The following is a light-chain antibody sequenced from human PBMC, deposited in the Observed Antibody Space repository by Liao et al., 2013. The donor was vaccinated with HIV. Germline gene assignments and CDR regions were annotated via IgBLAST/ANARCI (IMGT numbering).Light chain of an antibody. V-gene: IGLV3-25*03. J-gene: IGLJ1*01. CDR1: ALPKQY. CDR3: QAWDSSIPNG. CDR2: KDS. Sequence: SYELTQPPSVSVSPGQTARITCSGDALPKQYAYWYQQKPGQAPVLVIYKDSERPSGIPERFSGSSSGTTVTLTISGVQAEDEADYYCQAWDSSIPNGFGTGTKVTVL.